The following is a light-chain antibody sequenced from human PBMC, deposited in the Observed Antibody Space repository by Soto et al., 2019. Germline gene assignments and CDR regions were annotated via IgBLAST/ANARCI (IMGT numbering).Light chain of an antibody. CDR1: QSISSW. V-gene: IGKV1-5*03. CDR3: QQYNSYSPLT. CDR2: KAS. Sequence: DLQMTQSPSTLSASVGDRVTITCRASQSISSWLAWYQQKAGKAPKLLIYKASSLESGVPSRFSGSGSGTEFTLTISSLQPDDFATYYCQQYNSYSPLTFGGGTKVDIK. J-gene: IGKJ4*01.